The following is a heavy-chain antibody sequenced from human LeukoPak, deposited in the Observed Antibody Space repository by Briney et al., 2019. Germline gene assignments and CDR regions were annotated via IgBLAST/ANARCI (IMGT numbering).Heavy chain of an antibody. CDR1: GGSISSSSYY. Sequence: PSETLSLTCTVSGGSISSSSYYWGWIRQPPGKGLEWIGSIYYSGSTYYNPSLKSRVTISVDTSKNQFSLKLSSVTAADTAVYYCARGRWHLNAGFDYWGQGTLVTVSS. J-gene: IGHJ4*02. D-gene: IGHD3-10*01. CDR2: IYYSGST. V-gene: IGHV4-39*07. CDR3: ARGRWHLNAGFDY.